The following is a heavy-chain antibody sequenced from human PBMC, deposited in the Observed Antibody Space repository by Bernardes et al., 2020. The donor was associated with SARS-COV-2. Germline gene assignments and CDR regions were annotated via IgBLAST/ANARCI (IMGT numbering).Heavy chain of an antibody. J-gene: IGHJ5*02. Sequence: GGSLRLSCAAAGFTFSNHDMYWIRQTPGKRLEWVSTIGTLADTYYAGSVKGRFTISRENAEESLYLQMNSLRVDDTAVYYCARGRGMGGGHVDLWGQGVLVTVSS. V-gene: IGHV3-13*04. CDR1: GFTFSNHD. D-gene: IGHD5-12*01. CDR2: IGTLADT. CDR3: ARGRGMGGGHVDL.